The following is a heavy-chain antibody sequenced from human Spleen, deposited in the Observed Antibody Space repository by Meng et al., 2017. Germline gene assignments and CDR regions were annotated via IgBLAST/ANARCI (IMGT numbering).Heavy chain of an antibody. V-gene: IGHV3-30*01. CDR3: ARDSYSYNWNDVQDC. Sequence: GESLKISCAASGFIFTGYHMHWVRQAPGKGLEWMAVISHDGSNEYYADSVKGRVTVSRDNSKKTLYLQMNSLRAEDTAVYYCARDSYSYNWNDVQDCWGQGTLVTVSS. D-gene: IGHD1-1*01. J-gene: IGHJ4*02. CDR2: ISHDGSNE. CDR1: GFIFTGYH.